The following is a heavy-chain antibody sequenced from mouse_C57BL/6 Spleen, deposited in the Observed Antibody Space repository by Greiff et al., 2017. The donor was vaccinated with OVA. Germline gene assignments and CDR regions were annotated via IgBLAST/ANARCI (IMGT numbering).Heavy chain of an antibody. CDR1: GYSITSGYY. Sequence: DVKLQESGPGLVKPSQSLSLTCSVTGYSITSGYYWNWIRQFPGNKLEWMGYISYDGSNNYNPSLKNRISITRDTSKNQFFLKLNSVTTEDTATYYCARDRFGYWGQGTTLTVSS. V-gene: IGHV3-6*01. J-gene: IGHJ2*01. CDR2: ISYDGSN. CDR3: ARDRFGY.